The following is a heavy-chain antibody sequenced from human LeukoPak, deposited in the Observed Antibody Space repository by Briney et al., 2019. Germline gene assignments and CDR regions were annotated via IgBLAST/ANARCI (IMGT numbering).Heavy chain of an antibody. D-gene: IGHD3-10*01. CDR1: GLTVSSNY. CDR3: ASGSGSYRTPYYYLDV. J-gene: IGHJ6*03. Sequence: PGGSLRLSCAAYGLTVSSNYMSWVRQAPGKGLEWVSVIYSGGSTYYADSVKGRFTISRDNSKNTLYLQMNNLRAEDTAVYYCASGSGSYRTPYYYLDVWGKGTTVTVSS. CDR2: IYSGGST. V-gene: IGHV3-53*01.